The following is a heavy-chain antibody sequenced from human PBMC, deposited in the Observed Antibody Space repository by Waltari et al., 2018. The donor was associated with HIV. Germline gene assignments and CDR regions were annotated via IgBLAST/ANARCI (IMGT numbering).Heavy chain of an antibody. D-gene: IGHD5-18*01. V-gene: IGHV4-34*01. Sequence: QVQLQQWGAGLLKPSETLSLTCAVYGGSFSGYYWSWIRQPPGKGLEWIGEINHSGSTNYNPSLKSRVTISVDTSKNQFSLKLSSVTAADTAVYYCARGDFGTAMVTGWGQGTLVTVSS. CDR2: INHSGST. CDR1: GGSFSGYY. CDR3: ARGDFGTAMVTG. J-gene: IGHJ4*02.